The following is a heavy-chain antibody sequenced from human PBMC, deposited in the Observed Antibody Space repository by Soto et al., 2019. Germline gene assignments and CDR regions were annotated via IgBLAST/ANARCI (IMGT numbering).Heavy chain of an antibody. CDR3: ARILVPSTIGWFDP. J-gene: IGHJ5*02. Sequence: ASVKVSCKASGCTFTGYYIHWVRQAPGLGLEWMGWINPNSGVTNYAQNFQGRVTMTRDASISTAYMELNRLRSDDTAVYYCARILVPSTIGWFDPWGQGTLVTVSS. V-gene: IGHV1-2*02. CDR1: GCTFTGYY. D-gene: IGHD2-2*02. CDR2: INPNSGVT.